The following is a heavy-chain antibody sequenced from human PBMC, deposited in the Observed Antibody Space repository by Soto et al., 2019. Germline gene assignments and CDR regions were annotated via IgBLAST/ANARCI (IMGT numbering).Heavy chain of an antibody. Sequence: QVQLVQSGAAVKKPGSSVKVSCKASGGTFSSYTISWVRQAPGQGLEWMGRIIPILGIANNAQKSQGRVTITADKATSTAYMELSSLRSEDTAVYYCLNIPHYWGQGTLVTVSS. CDR1: GGTFSSYT. CDR2: IIPILGIA. V-gene: IGHV1-69*02. J-gene: IGHJ4*02. CDR3: LNIPHY.